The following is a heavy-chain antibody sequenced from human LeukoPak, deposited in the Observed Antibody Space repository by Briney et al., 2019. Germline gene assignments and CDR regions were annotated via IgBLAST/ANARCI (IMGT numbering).Heavy chain of an antibody. V-gene: IGHV4-38-2*02. CDR3: ARAYSGSSIHIDY. D-gene: IGHD4-23*01. Sequence: SATLSLTCTVSGYSISSGYYWDWIRQPPGKGLEWIGSIYHSGSTYYNPSLKSRVTVSVDTSKNQFSLNLSSVTAADTAVYYCARAYSGSSIHIDYWGQGTLVTVSS. J-gene: IGHJ4*02. CDR2: IYHSGST. CDR1: GYSISSGYY.